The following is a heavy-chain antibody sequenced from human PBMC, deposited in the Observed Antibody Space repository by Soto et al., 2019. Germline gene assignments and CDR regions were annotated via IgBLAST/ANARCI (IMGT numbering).Heavy chain of an antibody. Sequence: ASVKVSCKASGYTFTGYYMHWVRQAPGQGLEWMGWINPNSGGTNYAQKFQGWVTMTRDTSISTAYMELSRLRSDDTAVHYCASHFWALSGRGYYYYGMDVCGQXTTVTVSS. CDR3: ASHFWALSGRGYYYYGMDV. J-gene: IGHJ6*02. CDR1: GYTFTGYY. V-gene: IGHV1-2*04. CDR2: INPNSGGT. D-gene: IGHD3-3*02.